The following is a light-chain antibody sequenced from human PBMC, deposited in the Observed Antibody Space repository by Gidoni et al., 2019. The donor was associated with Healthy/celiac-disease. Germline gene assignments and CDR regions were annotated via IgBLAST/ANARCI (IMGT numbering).Light chain of an antibody. CDR1: QRSSSY. CDR2: AAS. Sequence: DIQITQSPSSLSASVGDRVTITCRASQRSSSYLHWYQQKPGKAPKLLIYAASSLQSGVPSRCSGSGAGTDFTPTISSLQAEDFATYYWQQSNSTPLTFGGGTKVEIK. V-gene: IGKV1-39*01. J-gene: IGKJ4*01. CDR3: QQSNSTPLT.